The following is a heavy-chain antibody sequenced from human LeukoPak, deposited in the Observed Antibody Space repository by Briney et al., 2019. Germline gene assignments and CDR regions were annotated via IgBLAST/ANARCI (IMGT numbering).Heavy chain of an antibody. CDR2: IYSRGST. V-gene: IGHV4-39*01. J-gene: IGHJ4*02. CDR3: ARGGTIQLWFDY. CDR1: GGTICSSSYY. Sequence: PSATLSLPCTVSGGTICSSSYYWGWIRRPPGEWREWIGSIYSRGSTYYNPSLKSRVTISVDTSKNQFSLKLSSVTAADTAVYYCARGGTIQLWFDYWGQGTLVTVSS. D-gene: IGHD5-18*01.